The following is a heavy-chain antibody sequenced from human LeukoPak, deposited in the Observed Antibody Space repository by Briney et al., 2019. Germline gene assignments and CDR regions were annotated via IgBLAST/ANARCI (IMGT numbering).Heavy chain of an antibody. Sequence: HPGGSLRLSCAASGFTFSSYWMSWVRQAPGKGLEWVANIKQDGSEKYYVDSVKGRFTISRDNAKNSLYLQMNSPRAEDTAVYYCARSIVVVTAIHFDYWGQGTLVTVSS. D-gene: IGHD2-21*02. CDR1: GFTFSSYW. CDR3: ARSIVVVTAIHFDY. V-gene: IGHV3-7*01. CDR2: IKQDGSEK. J-gene: IGHJ4*02.